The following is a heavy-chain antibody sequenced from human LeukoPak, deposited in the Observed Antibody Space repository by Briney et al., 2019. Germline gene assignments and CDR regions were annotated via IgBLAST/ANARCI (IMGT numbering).Heavy chain of an antibody. Sequence: SETLSLTCTVSSGSIGSYYWTWIRQPPGKGLEWIGYIYISGSTNYNPSLQSRVTISLDASKSQFSLRLNSVTAADTAVYYCGRETRDAIGYSLDLWGRGTLVTVSS. V-gene: IGHV4-4*09. J-gene: IGHJ2*01. D-gene: IGHD2-21*01. CDR3: GRETRDAIGYSLDL. CDR1: SGSIGSYY. CDR2: IYISGST.